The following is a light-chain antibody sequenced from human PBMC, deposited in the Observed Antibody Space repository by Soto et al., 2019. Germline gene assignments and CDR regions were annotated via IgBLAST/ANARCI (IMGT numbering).Light chain of an antibody. CDR2: DVS. CDR3: CSYAGSYTYVV. J-gene: IGLJ2*01. V-gene: IGLV2-11*01. CDR1: SGDVGHYNY. Sequence: QSALTQPRSVSGSPGQSVTISCTGTSGDVGHYNYVSWYQQHPGKAPKLMVYDVSKRPSGVPDRFSGSKSGNTASLTISGPQAEDGADYSCCSYAGSYTYVVFGGGTKLPV.